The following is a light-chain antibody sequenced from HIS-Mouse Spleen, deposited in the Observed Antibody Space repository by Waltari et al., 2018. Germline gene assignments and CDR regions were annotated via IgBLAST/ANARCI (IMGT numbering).Light chain of an antibody. CDR2: DAS. Sequence: IVLTPSPATLSLSPGERATLPCRASQSVSSYLAWYQQKPGQAPRLLIYDASNRATGIPARFSGSGSGTDFTLTISSLEPEDFAVYYCQQRSNWLTFGGGTKVEIK. J-gene: IGKJ4*01. CDR3: QQRSNWLT. CDR1: QSVSSY. V-gene: IGKV3-11*01.